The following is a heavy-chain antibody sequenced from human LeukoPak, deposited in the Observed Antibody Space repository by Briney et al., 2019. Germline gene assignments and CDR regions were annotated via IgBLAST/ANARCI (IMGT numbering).Heavy chain of an antibody. CDR3: ATFYGMDV. CDR1: GYSFTKYW. V-gene: IGHV5-51*01. CDR2: IYPGDSDT. Sequence: GESLQISFQGSGYSFTKYWIGWVRQMPGKGLEWMGIIYPGDSDTRYSPSFQGQVTISADKSISTAYLQWSSLKASDTAMYYCATFYGMDVWGQGTTVTVSS. J-gene: IGHJ6*02.